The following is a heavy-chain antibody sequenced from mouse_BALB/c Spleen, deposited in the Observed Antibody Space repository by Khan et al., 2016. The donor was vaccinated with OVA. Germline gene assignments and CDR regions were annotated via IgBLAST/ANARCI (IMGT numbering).Heavy chain of an antibody. CDR1: GYTFTSYW. CDR2: IAPGSATT. J-gene: IGHJ2*03. Sequence: DLIKPGASVKLSCKASGYTFTSYWINWIIQRPGLGLVWFGRIAPGSATTYSHDMFQGPATLTVDTSSSPAFIQLRRLSSAYSAVLVGAKARGGEEPGDCWGQGTRVTV. CDR3: AKARGGEEPGDC. V-gene: IGHV1S41*01.